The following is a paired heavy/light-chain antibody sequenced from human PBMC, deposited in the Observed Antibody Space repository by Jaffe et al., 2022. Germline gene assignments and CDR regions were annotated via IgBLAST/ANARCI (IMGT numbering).Heavy chain of an antibody. J-gene: IGHJ6*03. CDR2: IIPIFGTA. CDR3: ARDQAPIVVVPAAMPYYYYYYMDV. D-gene: IGHD2-2*01. CDR1: GGTFSSYA. Sequence: QVQLVQSGAEVKKPGSSVKVSCKASGGTFSSYAISWVRQAPGQGLEWMGGIIPIFGTANYAQKFQGRVTITADESTSTAYMELSSLRSEDTAVYYCARDQAPIVVVPAAMPYYYYYYMDVWGKGTTVTVSS. V-gene: IGHV1-69*01.
Light chain of an antibody. CDR3: QQRSNWLGIT. Sequence: EIVLTQSPATLSLSPGERATLSCRASQSVSSYLAWYQQKPGQAPRLLIYDASNRATGIPARFSGSGSGTDFTLTISSLEPEDFAVYYCQQRSNWLGITFGQGTRLEIK. CDR1: QSVSSY. V-gene: IGKV3-11*01. J-gene: IGKJ5*01. CDR2: DAS.